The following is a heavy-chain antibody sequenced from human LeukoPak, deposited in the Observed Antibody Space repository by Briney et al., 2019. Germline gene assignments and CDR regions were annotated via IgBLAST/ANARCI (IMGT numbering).Heavy chain of an antibody. V-gene: IGHV3-53*01. Sequence: PGGSLRLSCAASEFTVSNNYMSWVRQAPGKGLEWVSIIYSGGLTFYTDSVKGRFTISRDNSKNTLFLQMNSLRAEDTAVYYCARELTTMIRGVYYYYGMDVWGQGTTVTVS. D-gene: IGHD3-10*01. CDR3: ARELTTMIRGVYYYYGMDV. CDR2: IYSGGLT. J-gene: IGHJ6*02. CDR1: EFTVSNNY.